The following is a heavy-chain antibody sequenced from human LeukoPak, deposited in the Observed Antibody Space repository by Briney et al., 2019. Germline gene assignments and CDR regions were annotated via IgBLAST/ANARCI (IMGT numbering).Heavy chain of an antibody. CDR2: ISSSSSDI. CDR1: GFTFSAFS. V-gene: IGHV3-21*01. J-gene: IGHJ4*02. Sequence: GGSLRLSCAASGFTFSAFSMNWVRQAPGKGLEWASAISSSSSDIYYTDSVKGRFTISRDNANNFLYLQVSSLRAEDTAVYYCATGYTSGTRIDYWGQGTLVSVSS. CDR3: ATGYTSGTRIDY. D-gene: IGHD6-19*01.